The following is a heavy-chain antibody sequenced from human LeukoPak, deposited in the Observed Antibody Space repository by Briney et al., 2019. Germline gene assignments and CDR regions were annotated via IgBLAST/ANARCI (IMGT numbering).Heavy chain of an antibody. CDR3: AREGGYYDSSGYFDY. CDR1: GFTFTMFG. V-gene: IGHV3-48*01. CDR2: IDGHSGII. Sequence: TGGSLRLSCAASGFTFTMFGMNWVRQAPGKGLEWVSYIDGHSGIIYYADSVQGRFTISRDNAKDSVFLQMNGLRAEDTAVYYCAREGGYYDSSGYFDYWGQGTLVTVSS. J-gene: IGHJ4*02. D-gene: IGHD3-22*01.